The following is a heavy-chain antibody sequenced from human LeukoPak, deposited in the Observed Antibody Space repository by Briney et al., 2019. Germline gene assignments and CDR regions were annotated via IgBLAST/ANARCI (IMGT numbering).Heavy chain of an antibody. CDR2: ISSSGGAI. V-gene: IGHV3-48*03. CDR3: ARGPPNYLESSGYFYL. Sequence: GGSLRLSCAASGFTFSSYAMSWVRQAPGRGLEWLSYISSSGGAIYYADSVKGRFTISRDNVKNSVYLQMKRLRAEDTAVYYCARGPPNYLESSGYFYLWGQGTLVTVSS. CDR1: GFTFSSYA. J-gene: IGHJ4*02. D-gene: IGHD3-22*01.